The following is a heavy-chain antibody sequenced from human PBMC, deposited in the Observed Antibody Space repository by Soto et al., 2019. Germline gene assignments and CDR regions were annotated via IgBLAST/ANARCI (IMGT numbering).Heavy chain of an antibody. CDR2: IYYSGRT. D-gene: IGHD6-19*01. J-gene: IGHJ4*02. V-gene: IGHV4-59*01. CDR3: ASLRIPGYSSGWYRLDY. Sequence: QVQLQESGPGLVKPSETLSLTCTVSGGSISSYYWSWIRQPPGKGLEWIGYIYYSGRTNYNPSLKSRVTKSVDTSKNQFSLKLSSVTAAGTAVYDWASLRIPGYSSGWYRLDYWGQGTLVTVSS. CDR1: GGSISSYY.